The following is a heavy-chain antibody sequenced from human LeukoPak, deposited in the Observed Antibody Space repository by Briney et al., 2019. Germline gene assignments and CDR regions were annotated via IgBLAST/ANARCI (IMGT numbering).Heavy chain of an antibody. CDR3: TQNNY. Sequence: GGSLRLSCVVSGITFSNAWMNWVRQTPGKGLEWVGRIKSKVNGGTTDYAAPVKGRFTISRDDSKNTLYLQMSSLKTEDTAVYYCTQNNYWGQGALVTVSS. V-gene: IGHV3-15*07. CDR1: GITFSNAW. CDR2: IKSKVNGGTT. J-gene: IGHJ4*02.